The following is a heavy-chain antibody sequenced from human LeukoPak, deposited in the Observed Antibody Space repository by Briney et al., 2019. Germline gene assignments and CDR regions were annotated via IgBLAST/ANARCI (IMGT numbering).Heavy chain of an antibody. V-gene: IGHV3-7*01. Sequence: GGSLRLSCAASGFTFSSYWMSWVRQAPGKGLEWVANIKQDGSEKYYVDSVKGRFTISRDNAKNSLYLQMNSLRAEDTAVYYCARLTYYYDGSGYLYYFDYWGQGTLVTVSS. CDR1: GFTFSSYW. J-gene: IGHJ4*02. CDR3: ARLTYYYDGSGYLYYFDY. CDR2: IKQDGSEK. D-gene: IGHD3-22*01.